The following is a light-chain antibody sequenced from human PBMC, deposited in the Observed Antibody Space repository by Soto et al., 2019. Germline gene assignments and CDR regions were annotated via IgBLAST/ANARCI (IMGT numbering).Light chain of an antibody. CDR3: SSYASSSTPYV. J-gene: IGLJ1*01. V-gene: IGLV2-14*01. CDR2: DVS. CDR1: SSDVGGYNY. Sequence: QSALTQPDSVSGSPGQSITISCTGTSSDVGGYNYVSWYQQHPGKAPKLMIYDVSNRPSGVSNRFSGSKSGNTASLTISGLQAEDEADYYCSSYASSSTPYVFATGTKVTVL.